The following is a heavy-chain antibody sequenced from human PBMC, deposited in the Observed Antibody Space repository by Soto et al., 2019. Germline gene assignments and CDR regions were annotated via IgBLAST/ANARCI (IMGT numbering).Heavy chain of an antibody. D-gene: IGHD3-10*01. CDR1: GYTFSNYY. CDR3: ARTITMVRGVISFDY. J-gene: IGHJ4*02. V-gene: IGHV1-46*03. Sequence: ASVKVSCKASGYTFSNYYMHWVRQAPGQGLEWMGIINPSGGSTSFAQKFQGRVTMTRDTSTSTVYMELSGLRSEDTAVYYCARTITMVRGVISFDYWGQGIQVTV. CDR2: INPSGGST.